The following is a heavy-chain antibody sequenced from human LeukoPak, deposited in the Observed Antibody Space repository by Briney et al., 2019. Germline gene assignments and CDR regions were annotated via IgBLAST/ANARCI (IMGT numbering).Heavy chain of an antibody. J-gene: IGHJ6*02. Sequence: ASVKVSCKASGYTFTSYDINWVRQATGQGLEWMGWMNPKSGNTGYAQKFQGRVTMTRNTSISTAYMELSSLRSEDTAVYYCARGHYDFWSGYYGSYYGMDVWGQGTTVTVSS. V-gene: IGHV1-8*01. CDR3: ARGHYDFWSGYYGSYYGMDV. CDR1: GYTFTSYD. CDR2: MNPKSGNT. D-gene: IGHD3-3*01.